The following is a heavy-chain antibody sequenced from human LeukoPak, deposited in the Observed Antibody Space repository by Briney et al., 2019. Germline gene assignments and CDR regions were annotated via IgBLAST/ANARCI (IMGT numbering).Heavy chain of an antibody. V-gene: IGHV1-69*05. D-gene: IGHD3-22*01. J-gene: IGHJ3*02. Sequence: SVKVSCKASGGTFSSYAISWVRQAPGQGLEWMGRIIPIFGTANYAQKFQGRVTITTDESTSTAYMELSSLSSDDTAVYYCARTSVVAYAFDIWGQGTMVTVSS. CDR1: GGTFSSYA. CDR2: IIPIFGTA. CDR3: ARTSVVAYAFDI.